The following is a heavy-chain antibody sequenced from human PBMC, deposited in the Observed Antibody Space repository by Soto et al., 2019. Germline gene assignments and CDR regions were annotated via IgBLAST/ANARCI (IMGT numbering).Heavy chain of an antibody. V-gene: IGHV4-61*01. Sequence: QVQLQESGPGLVKPSETLSLTCTVSGGSVSSGSYYWSWIRQPPGKGLEWIGYIYYSGSTNYNPPLRSLVTISVDTSKDPFSLKLSSVTAADTAVYYCARVADYFDSSGYYPYFDLWGRGTLVTVSS. CDR1: GGSVSSGSYY. CDR2: IYYSGST. CDR3: ARVADYFDSSGYYPYFDL. D-gene: IGHD3-22*01. J-gene: IGHJ2*01.